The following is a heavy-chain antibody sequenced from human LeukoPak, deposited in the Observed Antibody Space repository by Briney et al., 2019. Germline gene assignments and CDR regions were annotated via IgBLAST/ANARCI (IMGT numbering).Heavy chain of an antibody. J-gene: IGHJ4*02. CDR2: ITGSGFTT. D-gene: IGHD2-2*02. V-gene: IGHV3-23*01. CDR3: ANAGFCSSTACYKPFDH. Sequence: GGSLRLSCASSGLPFSSYAMIWVRQAPGKALEWVSGITGSGFTTFYANSVKGRFTISRDNSKNTLYLQMNSLRADDTAVYYCANAGFCSSTACYKPFDHWGQGTLVTVSS. CDR1: GLPFSSYA.